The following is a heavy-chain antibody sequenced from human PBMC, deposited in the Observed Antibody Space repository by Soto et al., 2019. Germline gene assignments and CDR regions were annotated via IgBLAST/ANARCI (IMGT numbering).Heavy chain of an antibody. J-gene: IGHJ4*02. CDR1: GGTFTIYG. D-gene: IGHD5-18*01. CDR2: MSAHDGNT. V-gene: IGHV1-18*04. Sequence: GSPKISSKASGGTFTIYGISCGLRAPGQRREGMRWMSAHDGNTNYAQKLQDRGTMTTDTSKSTAYMELRSRRSDETPVYYCSRDFRGDTATAKFDSWGKGTLAPVS. CDR3: SRDFRGDTATAKFDS.